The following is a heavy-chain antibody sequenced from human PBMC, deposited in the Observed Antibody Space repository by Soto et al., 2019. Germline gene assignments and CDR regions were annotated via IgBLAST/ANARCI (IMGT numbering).Heavy chain of an antibody. CDR2: INPSVGST. CDR3: AMFINTTRSYYGMDV. V-gene: IGHV1-46*01. J-gene: IGHJ6*02. CDR1: GCTFTTYD. D-gene: IGHD3-10*02. Sequence: AAVKVSCKSSGCTFTTYDMHWVRQAPGQGLEWMGIINPSVGSTSYAQKFQGRVSMTRDTSTSTFYMDLNSLRSEDTAVYYCAMFINTTRSYYGMDVWGQGTTLTVYS.